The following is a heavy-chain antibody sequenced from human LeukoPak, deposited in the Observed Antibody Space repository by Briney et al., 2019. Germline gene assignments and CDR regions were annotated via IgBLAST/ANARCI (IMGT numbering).Heavy chain of an antibody. CDR2: IMPLFGTA. D-gene: IGHD3-3*01. Sequence: AASVKVSCKASGGTFSRNDISWVRQAPGQGLEWMGGIMPLFGTANYAQKFQGRVMITADKFTSTAYMELSSLRSEDTAVYYCARGGYDFWSRDYYYMDVWGKGTTVTVSS. V-gene: IGHV1-69*06. J-gene: IGHJ6*03. CDR1: GGTFSRND. CDR3: ARGGYDFWSRDYYYMDV.